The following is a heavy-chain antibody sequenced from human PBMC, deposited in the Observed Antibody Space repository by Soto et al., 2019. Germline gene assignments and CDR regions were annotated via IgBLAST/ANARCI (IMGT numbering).Heavy chain of an antibody. J-gene: IGHJ3*02. CDR2: IIPILGIA. D-gene: IGHD3-10*01. Sequence: QVQLVQSGAEVKKPGSSVKVSCKASGGTFSSYTISWVRQAPGQGLEWMGRIIPILGIANYAQKFQGRVTITADKSTGTAYMGLRSARAEDTAVYFCAPPGGGGAFDIWGQGTMVTVSS. CDR3: APPGGGGAFDI. V-gene: IGHV1-69*02. CDR1: GGTFSSYT.